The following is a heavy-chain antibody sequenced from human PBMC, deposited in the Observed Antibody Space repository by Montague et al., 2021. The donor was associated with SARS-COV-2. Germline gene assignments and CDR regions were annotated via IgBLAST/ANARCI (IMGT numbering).Heavy chain of an antibody. CDR1: GYSINSNYY. Sequence: SETLSLTCTVSGYSINSNYYWGWFLQPPGKGLEWIGCSYHCGTTHYHPSLQSRLTISLDTSNNHFSLKVSSVTAADTAVYYCARAPYYGPGKPYQFDDWGQGTLVTVSS. CDR2: SYHCGTT. CDR3: ARAPYYGPGKPYQFDD. D-gene: IGHD3-10*01. V-gene: IGHV4-38-2*02. J-gene: IGHJ4*02.